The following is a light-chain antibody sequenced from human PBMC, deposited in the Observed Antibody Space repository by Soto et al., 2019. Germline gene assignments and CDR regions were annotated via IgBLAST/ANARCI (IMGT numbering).Light chain of an antibody. CDR1: SSNIGNNY. Sequence: QSVLTQPPSVSAAPGEKVTISCSGGSSNIGNNYVSWYQQLPGTAPKLLIYDNNKRPSAIPDRFSGSKSGTSATLGITGLQTGDEADYYCGTLDSSLSPYAFGTGTKLTVL. CDR3: GTLDSSLSPYA. J-gene: IGLJ1*01. CDR2: DNN. V-gene: IGLV1-51*01.